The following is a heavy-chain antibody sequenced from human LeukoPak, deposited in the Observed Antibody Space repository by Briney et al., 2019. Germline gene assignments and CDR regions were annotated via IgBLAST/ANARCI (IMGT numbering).Heavy chain of an antibody. CDR1: GFTYSSYA. D-gene: IGHD3-9*01. CDR2: ISGSGGST. J-gene: IGHJ4*02. V-gene: IGHV3-23*01. Sequence: GGSLRLSCAASGFTYSSYAMSLVRQAPGKGLEWVSAISGSGGSTYYADSVKGRFTISRDNSKNTLYLQMNSLRAEDTAVYYCAKNGLGYFDWLSDYWGQGTLVTVSS. CDR3: AKNGLGYFDWLSDY.